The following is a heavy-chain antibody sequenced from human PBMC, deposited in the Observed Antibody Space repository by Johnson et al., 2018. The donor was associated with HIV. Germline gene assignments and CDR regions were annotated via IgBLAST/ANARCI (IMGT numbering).Heavy chain of an antibody. V-gene: IGHV3-20*04. J-gene: IGHJ3*02. D-gene: IGHD1-26*01. CDR1: GFTFDDYG. Sequence: VQLVESGGGVVQPGRSLRLSCAASGFTFDDYGMSWVRQAPGKGLEWVSGINWNGGSTGYADSVKGRFTISRDNAKNSLYLQMNSLRAEDTALYYCARVVGTSQGDAFDMWGQGTMVTVSS. CDR3: ARVVGTSQGDAFDM. CDR2: INWNGGST.